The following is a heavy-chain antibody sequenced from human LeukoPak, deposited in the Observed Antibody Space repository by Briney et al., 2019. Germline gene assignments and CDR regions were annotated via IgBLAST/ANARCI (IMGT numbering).Heavy chain of an antibody. V-gene: IGHV3-7*01. J-gene: IGHJ3*02. D-gene: IGHD2-15*01. CDR1: GFTFSSYW. CDR2: IKQDGSEK. CDR3: ARDASGRDAFDI. Sequence: GGSLRLSCAASGFTFSSYWMSWVRQAPGKGLEWVSNIKQDGSEKYYVDSVRGRFTISRDNAKNSLYLQMNSLRAEDTAVYYCARDASGRDAFDIWGQGTMVTVSS.